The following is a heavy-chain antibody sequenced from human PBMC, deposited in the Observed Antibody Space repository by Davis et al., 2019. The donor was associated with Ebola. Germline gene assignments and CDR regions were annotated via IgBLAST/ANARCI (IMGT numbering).Heavy chain of an antibody. J-gene: IGHJ5*02. V-gene: IGHV4-59*01. CDR3: ARDRYYYGSGSLGALDP. CDR2: IYYSGST. CDR1: GGSISSYY. D-gene: IGHD3-10*01. Sequence: MPSETLSLTCTVSGGSISSYYWSWIRQPPGKGLEWIGYIYYSGSTNYNPSLKSRLTISVDTSKNQFSLKLSSVTAADTAVYYCARDRYYYGSGSLGALDPWGQGTLVTVSS.